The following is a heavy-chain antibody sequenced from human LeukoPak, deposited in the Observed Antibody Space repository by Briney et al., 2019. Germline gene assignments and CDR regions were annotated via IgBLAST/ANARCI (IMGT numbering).Heavy chain of an antibody. CDR2: IYSGGST. CDR3: ARTPYYYDSSGYGSRTDAFDI. J-gene: IGHJ3*02. D-gene: IGHD3-22*01. CDR1: GFTFDDYD. Sequence: PGGSLRLSCAASGFTFDDYDMSWVRQAPGKGLEWVSVIYSGGSTYYADSVKGRFTISRHNSKNTLYLQMNSLRAEDTAVYYCARTPYYYDSSGYGSRTDAFDIWGQGTMVTVSS. V-gene: IGHV3-53*04.